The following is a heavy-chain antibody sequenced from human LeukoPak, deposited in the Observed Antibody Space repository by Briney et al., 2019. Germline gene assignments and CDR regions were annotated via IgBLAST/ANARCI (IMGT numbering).Heavy chain of an antibody. CDR1: GGSISSSSYY. CDR2: IYYSGST. CDR3: ARDLGRYYDSSGYYYVMVHAFDI. V-gene: IGHV4-39*07. Sequence: SETLSLTCTVSGGSISSSSYYWGWIRQPPGKGLEWIGSIYYSGSTYYNPSLKSRVTISVDTSKNQFSLKLSSVTAADTAVYYCARDLGRYYDSSGYYYVMVHAFDIWDQGTMVTVSS. D-gene: IGHD3-22*01. J-gene: IGHJ3*02.